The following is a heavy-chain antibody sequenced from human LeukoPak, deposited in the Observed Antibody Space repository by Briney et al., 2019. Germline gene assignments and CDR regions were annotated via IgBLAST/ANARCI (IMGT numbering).Heavy chain of an antibody. CDR1: GGSISSYY. Sequence: SETLSLTCTVSGGSISSYYWSWIRQPAGKGLEWIGRIYTSGSTNYNPSPKSRVTMSVDTSKNQFSLKLSSVTAADTAVYYCARDPKAHYYGSGSYTLWGQGTLVTVSS. J-gene: IGHJ4*02. V-gene: IGHV4-4*07. D-gene: IGHD3-10*01. CDR3: ARDPKAHYYGSGSYTL. CDR2: IYTSGST.